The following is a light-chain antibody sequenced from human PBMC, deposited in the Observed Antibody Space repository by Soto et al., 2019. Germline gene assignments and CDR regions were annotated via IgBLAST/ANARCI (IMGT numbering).Light chain of an antibody. V-gene: IGLV3-21*04. Sequence: SYELTQPPSVSVAPGQTARITCGENNIGSKSVHWYQQKPGQAPVLVIFYDSDRPSGIPERFSGSNSGNTATLTISRVEAGDEAGYYCQVWDSSSDHPGVFGGGTKLTVL. CDR1: NIGSKS. CDR2: YDS. J-gene: IGLJ3*02. CDR3: QVWDSSSDHPGV.